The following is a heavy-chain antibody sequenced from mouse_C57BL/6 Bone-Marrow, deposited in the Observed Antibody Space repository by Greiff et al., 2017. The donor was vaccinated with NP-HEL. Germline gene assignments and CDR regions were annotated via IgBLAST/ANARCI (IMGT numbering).Heavy chain of an antibody. V-gene: IGHV3-6*01. CDR1: GYSITSGYY. J-gene: IGHJ3*01. D-gene: IGHD1-1*01. CDR2: ISYDGSN. CDR3: AGYEYYCSRGGFAY. Sequence: EVQLQESGPGLVKPSQSLSLTCSVTGYSITSGYYWNWIRQFPGNKLEWMGYISYDGSNNYNQSLKNRLSITRDTSENQFVLKLNSVTNEDTARYSCAGYEYYCSRGGFAYWGQGTLVTVSA.